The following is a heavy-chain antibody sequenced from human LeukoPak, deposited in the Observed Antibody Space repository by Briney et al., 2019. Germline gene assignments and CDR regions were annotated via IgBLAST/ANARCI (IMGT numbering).Heavy chain of an antibody. D-gene: IGHD3-3*01. Sequence: GGSLRLSRAASGFTFSSYGMHWVRQAPGKGLEWVAVISSDGSIKVYADSVKGRFTLSRDNSINTVDLQMNSLRAEDTAVYYCVKEYHSRGFGVYFDYWGQGTLVTVSS. CDR1: GFTFSSYG. J-gene: IGHJ4*02. V-gene: IGHV3-30*18. CDR3: VKEYHSRGFGVYFDY. CDR2: ISSDGSIK.